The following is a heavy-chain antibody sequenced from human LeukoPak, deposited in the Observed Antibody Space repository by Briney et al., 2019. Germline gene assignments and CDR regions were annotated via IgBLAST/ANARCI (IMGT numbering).Heavy chain of an antibody. J-gene: IGHJ4*02. V-gene: IGHV4-4*07. CDR3: ARGVAALDY. Sequence: SEXXSLTCTVSGGSISXYYWSXLRXXAGKGLEWIGRIYTSGSTNYNPSLKSRVTVSVDTSKNQFSLKLSSVTAADTAVYYCARGVAALDYWGQGTLVTVSS. CDR2: IYTSGST. CDR1: GGSISXYY. D-gene: IGHD6-13*01.